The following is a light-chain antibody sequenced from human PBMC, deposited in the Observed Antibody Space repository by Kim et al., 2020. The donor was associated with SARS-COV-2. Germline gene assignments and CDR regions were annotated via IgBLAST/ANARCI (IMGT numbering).Light chain of an antibody. J-gene: IGLJ2*01. Sequence: ELTQPPSASGTPGQRVTISCSGSSSNIGSNNVVWYQQLPGAAPNLLIYSNNQRPSGIPDRFSGSRSGTSASLAISGLQSGDEADYYCAVWDDSLKHVVFGGGTQLTVL. V-gene: IGLV1-44*01. CDR1: SSNIGSNN. CDR2: SNN. CDR3: AVWDDSLKHVV.